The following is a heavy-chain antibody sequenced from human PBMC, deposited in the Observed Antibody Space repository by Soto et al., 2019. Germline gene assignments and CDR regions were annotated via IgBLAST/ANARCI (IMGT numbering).Heavy chain of an antibody. Sequence: GESLKISCKGSGYGFTSYWISWVRQMPGKGLEWMGRIDPSDSYTNYSPSFQGHVTISADKSISTAYLQWSSLKASDTAMYYCARRGTYYYDSSGYYDNFDYWGQGTLVTVSS. CDR2: IDPSDSYT. D-gene: IGHD3-22*01. CDR1: GYGFTSYW. J-gene: IGHJ4*02. V-gene: IGHV5-10-1*01. CDR3: ARRGTYYYDSSGYYDNFDY.